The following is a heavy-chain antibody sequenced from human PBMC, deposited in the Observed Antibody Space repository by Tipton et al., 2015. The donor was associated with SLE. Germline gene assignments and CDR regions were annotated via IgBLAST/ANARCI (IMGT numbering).Heavy chain of an antibody. CDR2: TNPDTGGT. V-gene: IGHV1-2*02. CDR1: GSTFTGYW. D-gene: IGHD1-1*01. Sequence: QLVQSGAEVKKPGASVRVSCKASGSTFTGYWLHWVRQAPGQGLEWMGWTNPDTGGTNYAQKFQGRVTMTRDTSINTAYMELSSLRSEDTAVYFCARETTQTRDGLDVWGQGTTVIVSS. CDR3: ARETTQTRDGLDV. J-gene: IGHJ6*02.